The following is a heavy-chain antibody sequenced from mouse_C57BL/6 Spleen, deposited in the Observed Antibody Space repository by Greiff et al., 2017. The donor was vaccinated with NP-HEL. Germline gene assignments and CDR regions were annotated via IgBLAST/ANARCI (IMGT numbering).Heavy chain of an antibody. J-gene: IGHJ4*01. V-gene: IGHV7-3*01. Sequence: EVQLQESGGGLVQPGGSLSLSCAASGFTFTDYYMSWVRQPPGKALEWLGFIRNKANGYTTEYSASVKGRFTISRDNSQSILYLQRNAMRAEDSATYYCARYGDYAMDYWGQGTSVTVSS. CDR2: IRNKANGYTT. CDR1: GFTFTDYY. CDR3: ARYGDYAMDY.